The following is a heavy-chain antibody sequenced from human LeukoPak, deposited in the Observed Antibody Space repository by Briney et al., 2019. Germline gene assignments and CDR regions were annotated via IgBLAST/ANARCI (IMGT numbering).Heavy chain of an antibody. CDR2: IRSKTDGGTT. CDR1: GFTFSNAW. CDR3: TTDEVH. V-gene: IGHV3-15*01. Sequence: GGSLRLSCAASGFTFSNAWMSWVRQAPGKGLEWVGRIRSKTDGGTTDYAVPVKGRFTISRNESKNTLYLQMNSLKNEGRAVYYCTTDEVHWGQGSLVTVSS. J-gene: IGHJ4*02.